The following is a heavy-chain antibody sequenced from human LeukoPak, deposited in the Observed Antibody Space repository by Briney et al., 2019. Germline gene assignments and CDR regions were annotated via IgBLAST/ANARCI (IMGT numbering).Heavy chain of an antibody. J-gene: IGHJ4*02. CDR2: ISSSSSYI. D-gene: IGHD6-19*01. V-gene: IGHV3-21*01. CDR3: ARGGVYSSGWYVDY. Sequence: AGGSLRLSCAASGFTFSSYEMNWVRQAPGKGLEWVSSISSSSSYIYYADSVKGRFTISRDNAKNSLYLQMNSLRAEDTAVYYCARGGVYSSGWYVDYWGQGTLVTVSS. CDR1: GFTFSSYE.